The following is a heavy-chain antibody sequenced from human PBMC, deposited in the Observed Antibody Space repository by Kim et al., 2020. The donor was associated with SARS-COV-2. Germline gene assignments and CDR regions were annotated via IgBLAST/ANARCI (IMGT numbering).Heavy chain of an antibody. J-gene: IGHJ3*02. CDR3: ARHVDYYGSGTKDAFDI. V-gene: IGHV4-59*08. CDR2: IYYSGST. Sequence: SETLSLTCTVSGGSISSYYWSWIRQPPGKGLEWIGYIYYSGSTNYNPSLKSRVTISVDTSKNQFSLKLSSVTAADTAVYYCARHVDYYGSGTKDAFDIWGQGTMVTVSS. D-gene: IGHD3-10*01. CDR1: GGSISSYY.